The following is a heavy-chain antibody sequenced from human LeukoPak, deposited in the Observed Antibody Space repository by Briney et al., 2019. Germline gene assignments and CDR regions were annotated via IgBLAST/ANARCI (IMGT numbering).Heavy chain of an antibody. D-gene: IGHD3-9*01. CDR1: GFTFSSYA. CDR2: ISYDGSNK. Sequence: GGSLRLSCAASGFTFSSYAMHWVRLAPGKGLEWVAVISYDGSNKYYADSVKGRFTISGDNSKNTLYLQMNSLRAEDTAVYYCAKSYDILTGPIQNYGMDVWGQGTTVTVSS. V-gene: IGHV3-30*04. J-gene: IGHJ6*02. CDR3: AKSYDILTGPIQNYGMDV.